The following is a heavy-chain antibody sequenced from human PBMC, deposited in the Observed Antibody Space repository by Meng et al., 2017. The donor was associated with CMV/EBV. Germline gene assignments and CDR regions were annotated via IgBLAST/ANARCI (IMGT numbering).Heavy chain of an antibody. Sequence: GGSLRLSCAASGFTVSSNYMSWVRQAPGKGLEWVSVIYSGDSTYYADSVKGRFTISRDNSKNTLYLQMNSLRAEDTAVYYCARGSDRDYYGMDVWGQGTTVTVSS. CDR1: GFTVSSNY. J-gene: IGHJ6*02. CDR3: ARGSDRDYYGMDV. CDR2: IYSGDST. V-gene: IGHV3-53*01.